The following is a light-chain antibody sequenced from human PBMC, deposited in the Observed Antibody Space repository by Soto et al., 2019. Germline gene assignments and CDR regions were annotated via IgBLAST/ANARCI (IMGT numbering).Light chain of an antibody. J-gene: IGLJ1*01. CDR1: SSDVGGYNY. Sequence: QSALTQPASVSGSPGQSITISCTGTSSDVGGYNYVSWYQQHPGKAPKLMIYDVSNRPSGVSNRFSGSKSGNTASLTISGLQAEDESDFFFRSSGNSRTLYFFRTGP. CDR2: DVS. CDR3: RSSGNSRTLYF. V-gene: IGLV2-14*01.